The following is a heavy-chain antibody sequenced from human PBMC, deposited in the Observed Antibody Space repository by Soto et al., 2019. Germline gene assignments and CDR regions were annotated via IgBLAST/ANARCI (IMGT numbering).Heavy chain of an antibody. CDR2: ISNSPTRS. Sequence: RILKNQGKGLEWVSFISNSPTRSYTNYYRDSVTGRFTVSRDNGKNSLWLQMNSLGVEDTAVYYCARVVGATPSLPDYWGKGTLVPGSS. V-gene: IGHV3-11*05. J-gene: IGHJ4*02. D-gene: IGHD1-26*01. CDR3: ARVVGATPSLPDY.